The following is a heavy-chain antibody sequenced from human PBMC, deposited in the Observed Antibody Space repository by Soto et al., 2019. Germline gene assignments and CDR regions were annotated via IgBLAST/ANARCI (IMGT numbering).Heavy chain of an antibody. Sequence: ASVKVSCKASGYTFTSYGISWVRQAPGQGLEWMGWISAYNGNTNYAQKLQGRVTMTTDTSTSTAYMELRSLRSDDTAVYYCARDLGFGVVSVGWFDPWGQGTLVTVSS. CDR2: ISAYNGNT. V-gene: IGHV1-18*01. J-gene: IGHJ5*02. CDR1: GYTFTSYG. CDR3: ARDLGFGVVSVGWFDP. D-gene: IGHD3-3*01.